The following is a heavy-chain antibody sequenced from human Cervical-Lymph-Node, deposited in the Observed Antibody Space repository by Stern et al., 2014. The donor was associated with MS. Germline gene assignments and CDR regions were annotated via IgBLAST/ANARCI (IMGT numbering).Heavy chain of an antibody. D-gene: IGHD3-22*01. CDR3: ARARRDYYDSSGYPYYFDY. Sequence: VQLVESGGGLVQPGGSLRLSCAASGFTFSSYDMHWVRQATGKGLEWVSAIGTAGDTYYPGSVKGRFTISRENAKNSLYLQMNSLRAGDTAVYYCARARRDYYDSSGYPYYFDYWGQGTLVTVSS. CDR2: IGTAGDT. V-gene: IGHV3-13*01. CDR1: GFTFSSYD. J-gene: IGHJ4*02.